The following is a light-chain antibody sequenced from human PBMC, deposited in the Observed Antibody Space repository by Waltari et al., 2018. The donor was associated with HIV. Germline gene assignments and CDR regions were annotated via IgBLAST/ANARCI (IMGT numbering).Light chain of an antibody. CDR2: VAS. V-gene: IGKV1-39*01. J-gene: IGKJ2*01. CDR3: QQSSSSPPT. Sequence: DIQMPQSPTSLSASVGDRVIITCRASQSISSNLNWYQHKPGKAPKLLIYVASSLQRGVPPRFSGSGAGTDFTLTISSLQREDFATYYCQQSSSSPPTFGQGTILEIK. CDR1: QSISSN.